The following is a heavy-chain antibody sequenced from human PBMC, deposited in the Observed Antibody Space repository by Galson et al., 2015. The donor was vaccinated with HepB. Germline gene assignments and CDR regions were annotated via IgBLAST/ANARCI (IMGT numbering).Heavy chain of an antibody. CDR1: GFSLSTSGMC. V-gene: IGHV2-70*01. CDR3: ARYRYAKGNFDY. J-gene: IGHJ4*02. D-gene: IGHD5-18*01. Sequence: PALVKPTQTLTLTCTFSGFSLSTSGMCVSWIRQPPGKALEWLALIDWDDDKYYSTSLKTRVTISKDTSKNQVVLTMTNMDPVDTATYYCARYRYAKGNFDYWGQGILVTVSS. CDR2: IDWDDDK.